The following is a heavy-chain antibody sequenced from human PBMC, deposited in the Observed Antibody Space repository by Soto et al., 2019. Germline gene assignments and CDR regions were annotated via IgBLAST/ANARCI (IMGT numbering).Heavy chain of an antibody. V-gene: IGHV3-21*01. J-gene: IGHJ6*02. CDR2: ISSSGYI. Sequence: GGTLRLSCSASGFTFSSYTINWVRQAPGKRLEWLSSISSSGYIFSTDSVRGRFTISRDNAKNSAYLQINSLRAEDTAVYFCARDCSGGSCYPGMDVWGQGSTGTVSS. CDR1: GFTFSSYT. D-gene: IGHD2-15*01. CDR3: ARDCSGGSCYPGMDV.